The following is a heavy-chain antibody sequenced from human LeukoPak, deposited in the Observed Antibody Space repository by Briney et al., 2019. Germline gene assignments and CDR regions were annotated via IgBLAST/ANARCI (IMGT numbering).Heavy chain of an antibody. CDR2: ISGSSNYT. CDR3: ARDQVSSGFFDY. J-gene: IGHJ4*02. CDR1: GFTFSDYY. V-gene: IGHV3-11*06. Sequence: GGSLRLSCAASGFTFSDYYMSWIRQAPGKGLEWVSYISGSSNYTNYADSVKGRFTISRDNAKNSLYLQMNSLRAEDTAVYYCARDQVSSGFFDYWGQGTLVTVSS. D-gene: IGHD3-3*01.